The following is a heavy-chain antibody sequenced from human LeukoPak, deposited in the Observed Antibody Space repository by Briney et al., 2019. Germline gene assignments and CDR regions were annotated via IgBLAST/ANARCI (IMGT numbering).Heavy chain of an antibody. J-gene: IGHJ3*02. D-gene: IGHD5-18*01. CDR2: INHSGST. CDR3: ARGRIQLWLRKVGDAFDI. Sequence: SETLSLTCAVYGGSFSGYYWSWIRQPPGKGLEWIGEINHSGSTNYNPSLKSRVTISVDTSKNQFSLKLSSVTAADTAVYYCARGRIQLWLRKVGDAFDIWGQGTMATVSS. CDR1: GGSFSGYY. V-gene: IGHV4-34*01.